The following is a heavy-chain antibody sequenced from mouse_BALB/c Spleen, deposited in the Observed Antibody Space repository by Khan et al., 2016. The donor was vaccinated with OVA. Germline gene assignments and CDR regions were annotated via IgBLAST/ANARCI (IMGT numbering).Heavy chain of an antibody. Sequence: VQLQQSGPELVKPGASVKISCKASGYSFTDYTLNWVKQSHGKNLEWIGLINPHNGFTTYNQKFKGKATLTVDNSSSTAYMKLLSLTSEDSAVYYCAKGNSYGSSSWFAYWGQGTLVTVSA. V-gene: IGHV1-37*01. J-gene: IGHJ3*01. CDR3: AKGNSYGSSSWFAY. CDR2: INPHNGFT. CDR1: GYSFTDYT. D-gene: IGHD1-1*01.